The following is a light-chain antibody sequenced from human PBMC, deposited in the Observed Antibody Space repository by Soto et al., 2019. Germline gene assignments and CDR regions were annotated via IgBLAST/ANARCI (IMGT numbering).Light chain of an antibody. CDR1: QDVTKS. V-gene: IGKV1-33*01. CDR2: DAS. CDR3: QQYDTLPIT. Sequence: DIQMTQSPSSLSASVGDRVTINCQASQDVTKSLNWYQQKPGKAPKLLIYDASNLQSGVPSRFRGSGSGTDFTFTISSLQPDDIATYYCQQYDTLPITFGQGTRLEIK. J-gene: IGKJ5*01.